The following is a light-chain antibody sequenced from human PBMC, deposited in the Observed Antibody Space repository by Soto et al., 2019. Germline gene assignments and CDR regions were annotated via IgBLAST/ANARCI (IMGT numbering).Light chain of an antibody. V-gene: IGKV1-5*03. Sequence: DIQMTQSPSTLSASVGDRVTITCRASQSISIWLAWYQQKPGKAPKLLIYKASSLESGVPSRFSGSGSGTEFTLTISSLQPDDFATYYCQQYKSYFWTFGQGTKVEIK. CDR1: QSISIW. J-gene: IGKJ1*01. CDR3: QQYKSYFWT. CDR2: KAS.